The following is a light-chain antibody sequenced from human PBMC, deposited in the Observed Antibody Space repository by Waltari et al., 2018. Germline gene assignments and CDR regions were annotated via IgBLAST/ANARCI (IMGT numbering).Light chain of an antibody. V-gene: IGKV1-6*01. J-gene: IGKJ4*01. CDR3: LQDYIFPLT. CDR1: EDIRND. Sequence: AIQMTQSPSHLSASVADRVTITCRASEDIRNDLGWYQQKPGKAPRLLIFAASTLQSGVPSRFSGSGSGTDFTLTISSLQPEDFATYFCLQDYIFPLTFGGGTTVEI. CDR2: AAS.